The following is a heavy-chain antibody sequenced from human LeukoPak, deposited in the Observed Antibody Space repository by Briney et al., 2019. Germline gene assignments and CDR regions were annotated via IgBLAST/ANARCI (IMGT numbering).Heavy chain of an antibody. J-gene: IGHJ1*01. Sequence: PSQTLSLTCTVSGDSISTGGYYWTWIRQHPGKGLEWIGYIYYSGSTDYNPSLRSRLNISIDTSKNQFSLKLTSVTAADTAVYYCASSSGTLNSEYFQHWGQGTLVTVSS. CDR3: ASSSGTLNSEYFQH. CDR1: GDSISTGGYY. V-gene: IGHV4-31*03. D-gene: IGHD3-22*01. CDR2: IYYSGST.